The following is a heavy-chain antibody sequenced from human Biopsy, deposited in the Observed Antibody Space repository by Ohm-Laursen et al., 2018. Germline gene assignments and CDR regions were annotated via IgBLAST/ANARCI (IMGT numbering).Heavy chain of an antibody. D-gene: IGHD3-22*01. Sequence: GTLSLTCSVSGESMGTYYWTWIRQPPGKGLEWIGTISHSGNTYYNPSLKSRVTISVDTSKNQFSLKVRSVTAADTAVYYCVRGVDYYDPYHYYALDVWGQGTTVTVSS. J-gene: IGHJ6*02. CDR1: GESMGTYY. V-gene: IGHV4-59*12. CDR3: VRGVDYYDPYHYYALDV. CDR2: ISHSGNT.